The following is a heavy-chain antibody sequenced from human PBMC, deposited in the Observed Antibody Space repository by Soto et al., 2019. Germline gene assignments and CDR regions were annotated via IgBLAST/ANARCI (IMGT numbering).Heavy chain of an antibody. J-gene: IGHJ4*02. CDR1: GFTFSSYG. CDR2: ISYDGSNK. V-gene: IGHV3-30*18. CDR3: ANDVSTMTTVTTSDFAY. D-gene: IGHD4-17*01. Sequence: QVQLVESGGGVVQPGRSLRLSCAASGFTFSSYGMHWVRQAPGKGLEWVAVISYDGSNKYYADSVKGRFTISRDNSKNTLYLQMNSLRAEDTAVYYCANDVSTMTTVTTSDFAYWGQGTLVTVSS.